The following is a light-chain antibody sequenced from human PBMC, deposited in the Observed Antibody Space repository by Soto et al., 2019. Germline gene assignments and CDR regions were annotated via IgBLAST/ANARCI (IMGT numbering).Light chain of an antibody. J-gene: IGKJ5*01. CDR1: QSFSSY. Sequence: EIVLTQSPATLSLSPGERATLSCRAIQSFSSYLAWYQQKPGQAPMLLIYDASIRATAIPARFSGSGSGTDFTLTISSLEPEDFAVYYCQQRSNWPITFGQGTRLEIK. CDR3: QQRSNWPIT. CDR2: DAS. V-gene: IGKV3-11*01.